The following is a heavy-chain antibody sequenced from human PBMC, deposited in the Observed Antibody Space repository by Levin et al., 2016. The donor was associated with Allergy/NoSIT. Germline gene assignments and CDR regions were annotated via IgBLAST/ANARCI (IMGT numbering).Heavy chain of an antibody. CDR2: MNPNSGNT. D-gene: IGHD6-13*01. V-gene: IGHV1-8*01. Sequence: WVRQAPGQGLEWMGWMNPNSGNTGYAQKFQGRVTMTRNTSISTAYMELSSLRSEDTAVYYCARWGAAAGNNQEFYYYGMDVWGQGTTVTVSS. J-gene: IGHJ6*02. CDR3: ARWGAAAGNNQEFYYYGMDV.